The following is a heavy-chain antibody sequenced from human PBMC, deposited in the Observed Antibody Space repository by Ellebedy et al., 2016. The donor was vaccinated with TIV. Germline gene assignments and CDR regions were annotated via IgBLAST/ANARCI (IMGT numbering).Heavy chain of an antibody. CDR2: ISSSGSTI. V-gene: IGHV3-11*01. J-gene: IGHJ5*02. D-gene: IGHD4/OR15-4a*01. CDR1: GFTFSDYY. Sequence: GGSLRLSCAASGFTFSDYYMNWIRQAPGKGLEWVSYISSSGSTIYYADSVKGRFTISRDNAKNSLYLQMNSLRAEDTAVYYCARGARFIDHHHNWFDPWGQGTLVTVSS. CDR3: ARGARFIDHHHNWFDP.